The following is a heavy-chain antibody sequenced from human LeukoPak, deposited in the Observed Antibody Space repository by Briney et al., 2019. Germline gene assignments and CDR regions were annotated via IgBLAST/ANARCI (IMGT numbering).Heavy chain of an antibody. V-gene: IGHV3-21*04. CDR2: ISSSSSYI. Sequence: GGSLRLSCAASGFTFSSYSMNWVRQAPGKGLEWVSSISSSSSYIYYADSEKGRFTISRDNAQNSLLLQMNSLRAEDTAVYYCARVGDLAAAGTLDYWGQGTLVTVSS. CDR1: GFTFSSYS. D-gene: IGHD6-13*01. CDR3: ARVGDLAAAGTLDY. J-gene: IGHJ4*02.